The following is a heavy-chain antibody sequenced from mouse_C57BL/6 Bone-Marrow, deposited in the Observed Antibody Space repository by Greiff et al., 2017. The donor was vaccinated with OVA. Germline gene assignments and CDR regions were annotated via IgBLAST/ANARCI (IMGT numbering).Heavy chain of an antibody. CDR2: IDPSDSYT. CDR3: AREKDYYGSSFDY. D-gene: IGHD1-1*01. J-gene: IGHJ2*01. Sequence: VQLQQSGAELVMPGASVKLSCKASGYTFTSYWMHWVKQRPGQGLEWIGEIDPSDSYTNYNQKFKGKSTLTVDKSSSTAYMQLSSLTSEDSAVYYCAREKDYYGSSFDYWGQGTTLTVSS. CDR1: GYTFTSYW. V-gene: IGHV1-69*01.